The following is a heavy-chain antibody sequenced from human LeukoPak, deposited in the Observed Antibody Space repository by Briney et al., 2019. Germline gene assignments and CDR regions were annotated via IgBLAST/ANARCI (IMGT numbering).Heavy chain of an antibody. CDR1: GYTLTCYY. Sequence: ASVNFSCKASGYTLTCYYMHWVRHAPGQGIAWRGWINPNNGGTNYAQKFQGGVTMTRDTSISTAYMELRSLRADDKAVYYCARETYGDYVGYYYYGMDVWGQGTTVTVP. CDR3: ARETYGDYVGYYYYGMDV. D-gene: IGHD4-17*01. V-gene: IGHV1-2*02. J-gene: IGHJ6*02. CDR2: INPNNGGT.